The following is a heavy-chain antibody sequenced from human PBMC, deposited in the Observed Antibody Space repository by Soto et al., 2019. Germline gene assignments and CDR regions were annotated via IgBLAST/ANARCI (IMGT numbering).Heavy chain of an antibody. J-gene: IGHJ4*02. CDR2: INPSGGNT. D-gene: IGHD3-16*01. Sequence: GASVKVSCKASGYTFTSYYMHWVRQAPGQGLEWMGIINPSGGNTKYSQKFQGRVTITRDTSASTAYMELSSLRSEDTAVYYCARGEFLSYDDYWGQGTLVTVSS. CDR1: GYTFTSYY. CDR3: ARGEFLSYDDY. V-gene: IGHV1-46*01.